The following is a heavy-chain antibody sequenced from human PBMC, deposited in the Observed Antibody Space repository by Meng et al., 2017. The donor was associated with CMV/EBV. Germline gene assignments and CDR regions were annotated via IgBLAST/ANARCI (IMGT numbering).Heavy chain of an antibody. D-gene: IGHD3-3*01. V-gene: IGHV1-2*02. CDR1: FTDDY. CDR2: INPNSGGT. CDR3: AREALSTSFGVSRPYNWFDP. Sequence: FTDDYRQGGGRAPGQGLEWMGWINPNSGGTNYAQKCQGRVNMTGDTSISTAYMELSRLRSDDTAVYYCAREALSTSFGVSRPYNWFDPWGQGTLVTVSS. J-gene: IGHJ5*02.